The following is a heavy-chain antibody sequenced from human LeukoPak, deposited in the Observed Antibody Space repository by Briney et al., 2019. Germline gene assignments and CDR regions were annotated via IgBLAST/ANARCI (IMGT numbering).Heavy chain of an antibody. CDR2: INPSGGGT. CDR1: GYTFTLYY. D-gene: IGHD2-2*01. V-gene: IGHV1-46*01. CDR3: ARGYCSSTSCYAWFDP. J-gene: IGHJ5*02. Sequence: ASVKVSCKASGYTFTLYYMHWVRQAPGQGLEWMGTINPSGGGTHYAQRFQGRVTMTRDTSTSTVDMELSSLRSEDTAVYYCARGYCSSTSCYAWFDPWGQGTLVTVSS.